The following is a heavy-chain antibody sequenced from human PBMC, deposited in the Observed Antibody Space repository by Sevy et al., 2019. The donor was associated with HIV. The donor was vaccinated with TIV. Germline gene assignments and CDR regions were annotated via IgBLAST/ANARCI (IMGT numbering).Heavy chain of an antibody. CDR3: AKWGGDYSGDSLHH. J-gene: IGHJ5*02. CDR2: ITSFDGSNK. V-gene: IGHV3-30*18. D-gene: IGHD2-21*02. Sequence: GGYLRLSCAASGFIFSSHGMQWVRHAPGKGLEWVAAITSFDGSNKYYADSVKGRFTISRDNSKNTVYLQMNNLRPEHTAVYYCAKWGGDYSGDSLHHWGQGILVTVSS. CDR1: GFIFSSHG.